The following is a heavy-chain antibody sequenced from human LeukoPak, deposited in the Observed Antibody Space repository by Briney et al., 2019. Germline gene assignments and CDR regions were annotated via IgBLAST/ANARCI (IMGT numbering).Heavy chain of an antibody. J-gene: IGHJ4*02. Sequence: APVKGSCKASGYTFSNYGISWGRQGPGQRLEWMGWISAYNGNTYYAQNFQGRVTMTTDTSTTTAYMELRSLRSDDTAVYYCARRIFGDYVFDYWGQGTLVTVSS. V-gene: IGHV1-18*04. CDR2: ISAYNGNT. CDR1: GYTFSNYG. CDR3: ARRIFGDYVFDY. D-gene: IGHD4-17*01.